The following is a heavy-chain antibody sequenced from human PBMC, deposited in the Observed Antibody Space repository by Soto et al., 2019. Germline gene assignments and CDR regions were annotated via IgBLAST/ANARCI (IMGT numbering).Heavy chain of an antibody. V-gene: IGHV5-51*01. Sequence: GESLKISCKGSGYNFDTYWIGWVRQMPGKGPEWMGVIWPAYSEVKYLPSFQGQVTISADKSISTAYLQWSSLEASDTAMYYCARHLMSTKAYSREFDAFDIWGQGTMVTVSS. J-gene: IGHJ3*02. CDR2: IWPAYSEV. D-gene: IGHD1-26*01. CDR3: ARHLMSTKAYSREFDAFDI. CDR1: GYNFDTYW.